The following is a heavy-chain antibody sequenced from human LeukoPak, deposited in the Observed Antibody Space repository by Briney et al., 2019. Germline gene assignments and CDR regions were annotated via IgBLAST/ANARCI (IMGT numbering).Heavy chain of an antibody. J-gene: IGHJ4*02. CDR1: GFTFSSYW. V-gene: IGHV3-74*01. Sequence: GGSLRLSCAASGFTFSSYWMHWVRQAPGKGLVWVARINRDGNLLSYADSVKGRFTISRDNAKNSLYLQMNSLRAEDTAVYYCARDGFGYCSSTSCLGVDYWGQGTLVTVSS. CDR3: ARDGFGYCSSTSCLGVDY. CDR2: INRDGNLL. D-gene: IGHD2-2*03.